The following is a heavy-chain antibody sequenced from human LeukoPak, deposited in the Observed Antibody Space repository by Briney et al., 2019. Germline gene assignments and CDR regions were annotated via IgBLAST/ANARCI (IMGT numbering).Heavy chain of an antibody. V-gene: IGHV3-7*01. Sequence: GRSLRLSCAASGLTFSSYWMSWVSHAPGKGLEWVANIKQDGSEKYYVDSVKGRFTISRDNAKNSLYLQMNSLRAEDTAVYYCAHSGYYPYYFGYWGQGTLVTVSS. CDR3: AHSGYYPYYFGY. D-gene: IGHD3-22*01. CDR1: GLTFSSYW. J-gene: IGHJ4*02. CDR2: IKQDGSEK.